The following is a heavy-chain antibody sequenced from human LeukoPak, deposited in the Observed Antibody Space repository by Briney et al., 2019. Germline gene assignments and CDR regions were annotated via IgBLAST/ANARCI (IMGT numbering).Heavy chain of an antibody. CDR2: INPNSGGT. Sequence: ASVKVSCKASGYTFTGYYMHWVRQAPGQGLEWMGWINPNSGGTNHAQKFQGWVTMTRDTSISTAYMELSRLRSDDTAVYYCARGDDILTGFDYWGQGTLVTVSS. V-gene: IGHV1-2*04. CDR1: GYTFTGYY. J-gene: IGHJ4*02. D-gene: IGHD3-9*01. CDR3: ARGDDILTGFDY.